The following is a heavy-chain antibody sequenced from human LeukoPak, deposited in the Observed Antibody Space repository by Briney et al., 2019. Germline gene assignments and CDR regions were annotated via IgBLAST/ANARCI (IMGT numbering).Heavy chain of an antibody. V-gene: IGHV4-59*01. D-gene: IGHD3-22*01. CDR1: GGSITNYY. J-gene: IGHJ4*02. CDR2: IYYSGST. CDR3: ARGGRLLGKFDY. Sequence: SETLSLTCTVSGGSITNYYWSWIRQPPGKGLEWIGYIYYSGSTNYNPSLKSRVTISVDTSTNQFSLKLSSVTAADTAVYFCARGGRLLGKFDYWGQGTLVTVSS.